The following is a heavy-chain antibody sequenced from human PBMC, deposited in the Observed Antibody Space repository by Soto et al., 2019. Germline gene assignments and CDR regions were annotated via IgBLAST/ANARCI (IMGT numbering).Heavy chain of an antibody. V-gene: IGHV4-39*01. CDR2: IYYSGST. CDR3: ARKKEYPDYYMDV. J-gene: IGHJ6*03. Sequence: SENLSLTCTVSGGSISSSSYYWGWIRQPPGKGLEWIGSIYYSGSTYYNPSLKSRVTISVDTSKNQFSLKLSSVTAADTAVYYCARKKEYPDYYMDVWGKGTTVTVSS. D-gene: IGHD2-2*01. CDR1: GGSISSSSYY.